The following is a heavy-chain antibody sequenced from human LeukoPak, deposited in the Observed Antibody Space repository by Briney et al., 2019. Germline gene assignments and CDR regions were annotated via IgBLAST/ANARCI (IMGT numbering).Heavy chain of an antibody. Sequence: PSETLSLTCTVSGGSISSSSYYWGWIRQPPGKGLEWIGSIYYSGSTYYNPSLKSRVTISVDTSKNQFSLKLSSVTAADTAVYYCARHLRVGATEIDYWGQGTLVTVSS. CDR3: ARHLRVGATEIDY. CDR2: IYYSGST. CDR1: GGSISSSSYY. D-gene: IGHD1-26*01. J-gene: IGHJ4*02. V-gene: IGHV4-39*01.